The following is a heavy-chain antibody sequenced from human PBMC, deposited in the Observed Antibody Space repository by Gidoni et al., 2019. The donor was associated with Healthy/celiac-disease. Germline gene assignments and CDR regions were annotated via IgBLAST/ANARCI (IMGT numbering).Heavy chain of an antibody. CDR2: IYYSGST. J-gene: IGHJ3*02. V-gene: IGHV4-39*01. CDR3: ARLHCGGDCYPFDAFDI. CDR1: GGSISSSSYY. Sequence: QLQLQESGPGLVKPSETLSLTCTVSGGSISSSSYYWGWIRQPPGKGLEWIGSIYYSGSTYYNPSLKSRVTISVDTSKNQFSLKLSSVTAADTAVYYCARLHCGGDCYPFDAFDIWGQGTMVTVSS. D-gene: IGHD2-21*02.